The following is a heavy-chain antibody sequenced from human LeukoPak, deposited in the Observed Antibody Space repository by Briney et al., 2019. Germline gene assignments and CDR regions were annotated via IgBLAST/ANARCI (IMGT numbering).Heavy chain of an antibody. CDR3: AREWPGGSYPDY. CDR2: INPNSGGT. Sequence: ASVKVSCKASGYTFTGYYMHWVRQAPGQGLEWMGWINPNSGGTNYAQKFQGRVTMTRDTSISTAYMELSRLRSDDTAVYYCAREWPGGSYPDYWGQGTLVTVSS. V-gene: IGHV1-2*02. D-gene: IGHD1-26*01. CDR1: GYTFTGYY. J-gene: IGHJ4*02.